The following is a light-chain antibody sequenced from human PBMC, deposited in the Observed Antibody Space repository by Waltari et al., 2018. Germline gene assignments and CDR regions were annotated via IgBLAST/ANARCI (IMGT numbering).Light chain of an antibody. V-gene: IGLV2-18*02. Sequence: QSALTQPPSVSKSLGQSVTISCIGTSSDIGGYTGASWYQQYSGTAPRPLIYDVSKRLSGVSDRFSGSKSCNPASLTIAGLQAEDGADYYCCSFRSGSTWVFGGGTRLTVL. CDR2: DVS. CDR1: SSDIGGYTG. CDR3: CSFRSGSTWV. J-gene: IGLJ2*01.